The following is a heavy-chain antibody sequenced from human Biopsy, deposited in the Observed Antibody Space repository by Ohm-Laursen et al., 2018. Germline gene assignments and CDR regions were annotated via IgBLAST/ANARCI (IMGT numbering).Heavy chain of an antibody. V-gene: IGHV4-59*08. J-gene: IGHJ4*02. CDR2: ISNSGNT. D-gene: IGHD2-15*01. CDR3: ARRGSGGRSFDY. CDR1: GDSINSSY. Sequence: GTLSLICTVSGDSINSSYWGWIRQAPGKGLEWIGFISNSGNTNYNPSLKSRVTISADTSKNQFSLKLGSVTVADTAVFYCARRGSGGRSFDYWGQGSLVTVSS.